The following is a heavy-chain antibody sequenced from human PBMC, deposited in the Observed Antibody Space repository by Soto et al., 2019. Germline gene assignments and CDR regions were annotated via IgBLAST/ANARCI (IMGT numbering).Heavy chain of an antibody. J-gene: IGHJ4*02. V-gene: IGHV1-2*02. CDR1: GYTFTGYY. CDR2: INTNGGGT. Sequence: QVQLVQSGAEAKKPGASVKVSCKASGYTFTGYYIHWVRQAPGQGLEWMGWINTNGGGTKYPQKFQGRVTMTRDTSIRTVYMSLTGLKSDDTAVYFCARDLGKGGGSAGFGYWGQGTLVAVAS. CDR3: ARDLGKGGGSAGFGY. D-gene: IGHD2-15*01.